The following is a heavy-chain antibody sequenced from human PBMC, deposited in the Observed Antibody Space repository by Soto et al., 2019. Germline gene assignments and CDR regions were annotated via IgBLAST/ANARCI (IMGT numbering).Heavy chain of an antibody. CDR3: AKFTYYDILTGIVFDY. CDR1: GFTFSSYS. J-gene: IGHJ4*02. V-gene: IGHV3-23*01. Sequence: PGGSLILSCAASGFTFSSYSMSWVRQAPGKGLEWVSAISGSGGSTYYADSVKGRFTISRDNSKNTLYLQMNSLRAEDTAVYYCAKFTYYDILTGIVFDYWGQGTLVTVSS. CDR2: ISGSGGST. D-gene: IGHD3-9*01.